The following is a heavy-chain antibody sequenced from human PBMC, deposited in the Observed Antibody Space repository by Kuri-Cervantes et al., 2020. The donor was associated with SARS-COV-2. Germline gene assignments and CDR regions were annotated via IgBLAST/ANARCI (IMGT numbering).Heavy chain of an antibody. CDR3: ARHGTVYFDY. Sequence: ESLKISCAVYGGSFSGYYWSWIRQPPGKGLEWIGEINHSGSTNYNPSLKSRVTISVDTSKNQFSLKLSSVTAADTAVYYCARHGTVYFDYWGQGTLVAVSS. V-gene: IGHV4-34*01. CDR2: INHSGST. CDR1: GGSFSGYY. D-gene: IGHD3-10*01. J-gene: IGHJ4*02.